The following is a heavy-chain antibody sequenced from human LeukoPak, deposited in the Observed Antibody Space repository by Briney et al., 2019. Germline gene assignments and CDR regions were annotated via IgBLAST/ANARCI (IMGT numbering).Heavy chain of an antibody. J-gene: IGHJ4*02. CDR1: GFSFSGHW. CDR3: ARGPNSNWSGLDF. V-gene: IGHV3-74*01. D-gene: IGHD6-6*01. Sequence: GGSLRLSCTASGFSFSGHWMHWARQLPGKGLVWVSRISPTGSTTSYADSVKGRFTVSRDNAKNTLYLQVNNLRAQDTAVYYCARGPNSNWSGLDFWGQGTLLTVSS. CDR2: ISPTGSTT.